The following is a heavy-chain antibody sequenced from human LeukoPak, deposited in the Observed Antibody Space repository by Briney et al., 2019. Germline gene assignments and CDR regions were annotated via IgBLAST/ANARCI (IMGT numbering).Heavy chain of an antibody. CDR2: TDYRSKYYK. CDR1: GDSVSSNSVV. V-gene: IGHV6-1*01. Sequence: SQTLSLTCALSGDSVSSNSVVCNWIKQSPSRCLEWLGRTDYRSKYYKDYAVSVKSRITINPDTCKNQFSPQLNSVTPEDTAVYFCARSDRAVGPAFDIWDQGTMVTVSS. D-gene: IGHD1-14*01. CDR3: ARSDRAVGPAFDI. J-gene: IGHJ3*02.